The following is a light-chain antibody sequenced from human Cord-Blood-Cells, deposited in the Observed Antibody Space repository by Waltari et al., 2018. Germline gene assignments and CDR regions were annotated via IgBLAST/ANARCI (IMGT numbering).Light chain of an antibody. CDR3: QQYYSTPLT. CDR2: WAS. V-gene: IGKV4-1*01. J-gene: IGKJ4*01. CDR1: QSVLYSSNNKNY. Sequence: IVMTQSPDSLAVSLGERATINRKSSQSVLYSSNNKNYLAWYQQKPGQPPKLLIYWASTRESGVPDRFSGSGSGTEFTLTISSLQAEDVAVYYCQQYYSTPLTFGGGTKVEIK.